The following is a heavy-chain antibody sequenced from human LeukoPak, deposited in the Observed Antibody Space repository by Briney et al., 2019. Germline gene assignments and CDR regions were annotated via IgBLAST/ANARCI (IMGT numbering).Heavy chain of an antibody. Sequence: GGSLRLSCAASGFTFSDYYMSWIRQAPGKGLEWVSYISSSSSYTNYADSAKGRFTISRDNAKNSLYLQMNSLRAEDTAVYYCARGGYSSGWYVVYWGQGTLVTVSS. J-gene: IGHJ4*02. CDR3: ARGGYSSGWYVVY. D-gene: IGHD6-19*01. CDR2: ISSSSSYT. CDR1: GFTFSDYY. V-gene: IGHV3-11*06.